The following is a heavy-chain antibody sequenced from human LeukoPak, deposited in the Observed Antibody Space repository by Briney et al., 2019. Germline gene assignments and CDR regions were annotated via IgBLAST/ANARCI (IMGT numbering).Heavy chain of an antibody. V-gene: IGHV3-74*01. CDR2: INIDGSST. J-gene: IGHJ6*03. Sequence: GGSLRLSCAASGFTFSSYWTHWVRQAPGKGLVWVSRINIDGSSTSYADSVKGRFTISRDNSKNTLYLQMNSLRAEDTAVYYCAKDAVLLWFGELTYYYYYYMDVWGKGNTVTISS. CDR1: GFTFSSYW. D-gene: IGHD3-10*01. CDR3: AKDAVLLWFGELTYYYYYYMDV.